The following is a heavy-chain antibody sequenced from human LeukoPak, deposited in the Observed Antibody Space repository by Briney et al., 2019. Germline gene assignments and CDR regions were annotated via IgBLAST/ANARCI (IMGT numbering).Heavy chain of an antibody. CDR2: MNPNSGNT. CDR1: GYTFTSYD. V-gene: IGHV1-8*01. J-gene: IGHJ6*03. CDR3: AKVRGYSGPDYYYMDV. D-gene: IGHD5-12*01. Sequence: ASVKVSCKASGYTFTSYDINWVRQATGQGLEWMGWMNPNSGNTGYAQKFQGRVTMTRNTSISTAYMELSSLRAEDTAVYYCAKVRGYSGPDYYYMDVWGKGTTVTVSS.